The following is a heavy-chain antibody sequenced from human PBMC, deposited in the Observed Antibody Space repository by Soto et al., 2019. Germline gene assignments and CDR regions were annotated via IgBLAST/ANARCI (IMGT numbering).Heavy chain of an antibody. CDR3: ARSSLTYFEF. J-gene: IGHJ4*02. Sequence: GGSLRLSCTASGFTFSDYYMSWIRQAPGKGLEWLAYISGSGSTTYYTDSVKGRFAISRDNARTSLYLQINSLRVEDSAVYYCARSSLTYFEFWGQGTLVTVSS. CDR1: GFTFSDYY. V-gene: IGHV3-11*01. CDR2: ISGSGSTT.